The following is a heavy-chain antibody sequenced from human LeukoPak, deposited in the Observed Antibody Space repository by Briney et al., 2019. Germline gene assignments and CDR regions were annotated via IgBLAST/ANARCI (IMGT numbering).Heavy chain of an antibody. Sequence: PSETLSLTCAVSGGSFSGYYWTWIRQPPGKGLEWIGEINHSGRTNYNPSLKSRVTISVDRSKNQFSLKLSSVTAADTAVYYCARVEVTNWFDPWGQGTLVTVSS. CDR1: GGSFSGYY. D-gene: IGHD4-23*01. CDR2: INHSGRT. V-gene: IGHV4-34*01. CDR3: ARVEVTNWFDP. J-gene: IGHJ5*02.